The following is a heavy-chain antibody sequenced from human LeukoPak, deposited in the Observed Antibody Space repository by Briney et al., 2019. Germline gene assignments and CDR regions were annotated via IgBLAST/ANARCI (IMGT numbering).Heavy chain of an antibody. CDR1: GFTVSSNY. CDR2: IYSGGST. CDR3: ARDPPLGIAAAGTGYYGMDV. Sequence: GGSLRLSCAASGFTVSSNYMSWVRQAPGKGLEWVSVIYSGGSTYYADSVKGRFTISRDNSKNTLYLQMNSLRAEDTAVYYCARDPPLGIAAAGTGYYGMDVWGQGTTVTVSS. J-gene: IGHJ6*02. D-gene: IGHD6-13*01. V-gene: IGHV3-66*01.